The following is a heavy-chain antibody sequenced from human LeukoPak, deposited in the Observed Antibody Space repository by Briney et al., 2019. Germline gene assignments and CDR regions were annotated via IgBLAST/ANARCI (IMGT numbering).Heavy chain of an antibody. J-gene: IGHJ4*02. CDR1: GFTFSSYS. CDR3: ARAGDYFDY. V-gene: IGHV3-48*01. CDR2: ISSSSSTI. Sequence: GGSLRLSCAASGFTFSSYSMNWVRQAPGKGLEWVSYISSSSSTIYYADSVKGRFTISRDNAKNSLYLQMNSLRAEDTAVYYCARAGDYFDYWGQGTLVTVSS.